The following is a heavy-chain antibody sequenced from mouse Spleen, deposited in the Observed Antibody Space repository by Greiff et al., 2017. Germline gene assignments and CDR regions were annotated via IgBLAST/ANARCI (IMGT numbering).Heavy chain of an antibody. J-gene: IGHJ2*01. CDR1: GYTFSSYW. D-gene: IGHD2-4*01. V-gene: IGHV1-9*01. CDR3: ASPMITTEKTDY. CDR2: ILPGSGST. Sequence: QVQLQQSGAELMKPGASVKISCKATGYTFSSYWIEWVKQRPGHGLEWIGEILPGSGSTNYNEKFKGKSTFTADTSSNTAYMQLSSLTSEDSAVYYCASPMITTEKTDYWGQGTTLTVSS.